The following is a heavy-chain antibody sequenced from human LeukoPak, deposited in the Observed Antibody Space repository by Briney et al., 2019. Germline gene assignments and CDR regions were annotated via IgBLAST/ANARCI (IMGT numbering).Heavy chain of an antibody. V-gene: IGHV3-23*01. J-gene: IGHJ4*02. CDR2: ISGNGDTT. Sequence: PGGSLRLSCAASGFTFNNYAMSWVRQAPGKGLEWVSAISGNGDTTYYADSVKGRFTISRDNSKNTLYLQMNSLRAEDTAVYYCARGQLWYDYWGQGTLVTVSS. CDR3: ARGQLWYDY. D-gene: IGHD5-18*01. CDR1: GFTFNNYA.